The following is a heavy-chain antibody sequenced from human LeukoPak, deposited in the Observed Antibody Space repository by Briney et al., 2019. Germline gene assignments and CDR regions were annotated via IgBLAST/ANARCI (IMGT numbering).Heavy chain of an antibody. Sequence: RSLRLSCAASGFTFISYGMHWVRQAPGKGLEWVAVISYDGSNKYYADSVKGRFTISRDNSKNTLYLQMNSLRAEDTAVYYCAKDGLVVWGQGTLVTVSS. CDR3: AKDGLVV. V-gene: IGHV3-30*18. D-gene: IGHD2-15*01. CDR2: ISYDGSNK. CDR1: GFTFISYG. J-gene: IGHJ4*02.